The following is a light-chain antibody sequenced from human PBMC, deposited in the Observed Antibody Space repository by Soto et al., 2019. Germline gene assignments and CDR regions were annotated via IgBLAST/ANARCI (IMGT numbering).Light chain of an antibody. V-gene: IGKV3-20*01. J-gene: IGKJ1*01. Sequence: EIVLTQSPGTLTLSPGESAALSCRASQTISNSYLVWYRQKPGQAPRLLIYAVSSRAAGIPDRFSGSGSGTDFALTIARLEPVDSAVYYCQQHSNSPWTFGQGTRVEI. CDR1: QTISNSY. CDR2: AVS. CDR3: QQHSNSPWT.